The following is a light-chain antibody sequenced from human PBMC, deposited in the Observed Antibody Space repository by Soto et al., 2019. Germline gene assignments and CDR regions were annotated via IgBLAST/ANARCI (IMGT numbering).Light chain of an antibody. CDR1: SSDVGGYNY. CDR3: SSYAGSNNLKV. Sequence: QSALTQPPSASGSPGQSVTISCTGTSSDVGGYNYVSWYQQHPGKAPKLMIYEVTTRPSGVPDRFSGSKSGNTASLSVSGLQAEDEDDYYCSSYAGSNNLKVFGTGTKVTVL. V-gene: IGLV2-8*01. CDR2: EVT. J-gene: IGLJ1*01.